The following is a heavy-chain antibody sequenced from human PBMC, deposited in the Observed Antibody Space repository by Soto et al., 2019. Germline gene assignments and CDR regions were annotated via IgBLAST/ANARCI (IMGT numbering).Heavy chain of an antibody. J-gene: IGHJ6*02. CDR2: IIPIFGTA. V-gene: IGHV1-69*06. Sequence: QVQLVQSGAEVKKPGSSVKVSCKASGGTFSSYAISWVRQAPGQGLEWMGGIIPIFGTANYAQKFQGRVTITADKSTSTAYMELSSLSSEDTAVYYCASPAREWLTPARDYYYGMDVWGQGTKDTDSS. CDR1: GGTFSSYA. CDR3: ASPAREWLTPARDYYYGMDV. D-gene: IGHD3-3*01.